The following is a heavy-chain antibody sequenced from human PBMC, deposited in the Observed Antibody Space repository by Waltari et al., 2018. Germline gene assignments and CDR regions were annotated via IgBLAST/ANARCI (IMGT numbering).Heavy chain of an antibody. CDR2: IYSGGST. CDR1: GFTVSSNY. Sequence: EVQLVESGGGLIQPGGSLRLSCAASGFTVSSNYMSWVRQAPGKGLEWVSVIYSGGSTYYADSVKGRFTISRDKSKNTLYLQMNSLRAEDTAVYYCAREMGGYYDSSGSFDYWGQGTLVTVSS. J-gene: IGHJ4*02. CDR3: AREMGGYYDSSGSFDY. D-gene: IGHD3-22*01. V-gene: IGHV3-53*01.